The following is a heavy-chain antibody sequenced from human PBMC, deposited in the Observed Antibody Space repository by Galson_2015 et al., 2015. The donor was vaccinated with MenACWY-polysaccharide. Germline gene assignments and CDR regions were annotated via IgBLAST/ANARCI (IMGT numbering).Heavy chain of an antibody. CDR2: VFWDDDK. D-gene: IGHD3-3*01. CDR1: GFSLSTSKVG. J-gene: IGHJ4*02. Sequence: PALVKPTQTLTLTCTFSGFSLSTSKVGVGWVRQPPGKALEWLAVVFWDDDKRYNPSLKSRVTITKDTSKNQVVLKMTNMEPEDTATYYCAHRLSGTEWYVYFFEYWGQGTPVTVSS. V-gene: IGHV2-5*02. CDR3: AHRLSGTEWYVYFFEY.